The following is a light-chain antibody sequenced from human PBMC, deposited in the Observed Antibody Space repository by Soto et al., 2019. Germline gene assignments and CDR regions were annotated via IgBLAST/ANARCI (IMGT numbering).Light chain of an antibody. CDR3: QQTYSTPYT. Sequence: DIQMTQSPSALSASVGDRVTITCRASQSITYYLNLYQQKPGKAPKLLIDGASNFQSGVPSRFSGSGSGTDFTRTISNLQPGDFATYYCQQTYSTPYTFAQGTKLEI. CDR1: QSITYY. J-gene: IGKJ2*01. CDR2: GAS. V-gene: IGKV1-39*01.